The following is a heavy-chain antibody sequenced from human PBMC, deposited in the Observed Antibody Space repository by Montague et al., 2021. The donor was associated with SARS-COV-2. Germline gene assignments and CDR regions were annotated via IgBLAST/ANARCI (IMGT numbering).Heavy chain of an antibody. CDR3: ARLHCSSTSCYYLFFAETSHFDX. CDR2: IYYSGST. D-gene: IGHD2-2*01. Sequence: SETLSLTCTVSGGSISSSSYYWGWIRQPPGKGLEWIGSIYYSGSTYYNPSLKGRVTISVDTSKNQFSLKLSSVTAADTAVYYCARLHCSSTSCYYLFFAETSHFDXWGQGTLVTVSP. CDR1: GGSISSSSYY. V-gene: IGHV4-39*01. J-gene: IGHJ4*02.